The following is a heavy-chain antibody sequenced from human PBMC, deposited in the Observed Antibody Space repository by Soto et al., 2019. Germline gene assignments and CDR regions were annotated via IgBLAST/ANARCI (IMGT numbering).Heavy chain of an antibody. Sequence: QVQLVQSGAEVKEPGSSVKVSCKASGGTFSTSTFTWVRQAPGQGLEWMGRIIPILDTADYAQKFQGSVTITADKSTSTXLMELSSLRSEDTGIYYCARDSPIGSVFSGYDAIDLWGQGTLVTVSP. J-gene: IGHJ4*02. V-gene: IGHV1-69*08. D-gene: IGHD5-12*01. CDR1: GGTFSTST. CDR2: IIPILDTA. CDR3: ARDSPIGSVFSGYDAIDL.